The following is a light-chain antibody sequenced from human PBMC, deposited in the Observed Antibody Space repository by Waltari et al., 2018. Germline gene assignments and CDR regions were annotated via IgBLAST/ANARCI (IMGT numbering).Light chain of an antibody. CDR2: GKD. V-gene: IGLV1-51*02. Sequence: QSVLTQPPSVSAAPGQKVSISCSGSTSNIGNHYVSWYQQFPGEAPKVLIYGKDNRTTGIPDRFSGSKSGTSATLDITGLQTGDEAVYYCGTWDNTLSAVFGGGTKVTVL. CDR3: GTWDNTLSAV. J-gene: IGLJ2*01. CDR1: TSNIGNHY.